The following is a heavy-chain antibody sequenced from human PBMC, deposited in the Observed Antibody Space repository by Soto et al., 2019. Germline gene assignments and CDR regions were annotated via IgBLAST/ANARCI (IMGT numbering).Heavy chain of an antibody. CDR3: ARGGNSGSYYEGWFDP. V-gene: IGHV1-18*04. Sequence: ASVKVSCKASGYTFTSYGISWVRQAPGQGLEWMGWISAYNGNTNYAQKLQGRVTMTTDTSTSTAYMELRSLRSDDTAVYYCARGGNSGSYYEGWFDPQGQGTLFTVSS. CDR1: GYTFTSYG. D-gene: IGHD1-26*01. J-gene: IGHJ5*02. CDR2: ISAYNGNT.